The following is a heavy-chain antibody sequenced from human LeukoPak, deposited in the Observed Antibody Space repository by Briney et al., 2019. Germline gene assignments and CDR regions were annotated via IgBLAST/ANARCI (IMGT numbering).Heavy chain of an antibody. V-gene: IGHV3-23*01. CDR1: GFTFSKYA. D-gene: IGHD3-10*02. CDR3: AELGITMIGGV. CDR2: ISGSGDRI. Sequence: GGSLRLSCAASGFTFSKYAMSWVRQTPGKGLEWVSAISGSGDRIQYADSVKGRFTISRDNSMSTLFLQMNSLRAEDTAVYYCAELGITMIGGVWGKGTTVTISS. J-gene: IGHJ6*04.